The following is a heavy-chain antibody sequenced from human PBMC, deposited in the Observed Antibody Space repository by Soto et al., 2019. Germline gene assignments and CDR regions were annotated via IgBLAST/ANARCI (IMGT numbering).Heavy chain of an antibody. Sequence: RASVKVSCKASGGTFSSYAISWVRQAPGQGLEWMGGIIPIFGTANYAQKFQGRVTITADESTSTAYMELSSLRSEDTAVYYCARVVAVAGYYFDYWGQGTLVTVSS. J-gene: IGHJ4*02. D-gene: IGHD6-19*01. V-gene: IGHV1-69*13. CDR3: ARVVAVAGYYFDY. CDR1: GGTFSSYA. CDR2: IIPIFGTA.